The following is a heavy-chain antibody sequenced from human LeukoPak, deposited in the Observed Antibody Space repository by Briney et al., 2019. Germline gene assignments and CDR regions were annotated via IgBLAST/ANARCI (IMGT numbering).Heavy chain of an antibody. V-gene: IGHV3-48*01. D-gene: IGHD5-18*01. CDR3: ATGGSEYRSDWFDS. CDR2: LTRTSSAT. CDR1: GFSFSSSD. J-gene: IGHJ5*01. Sequence: PGGSLRLSCVGSGFSFSSSDMIWVRQAPGRGLEWLSYLTRTSSATWYADSVKGRFTIFRDNAKSSLYLQMNSLRVEDTAVYYCATGGSEYRSDWFDSWGQGTLVNVAS.